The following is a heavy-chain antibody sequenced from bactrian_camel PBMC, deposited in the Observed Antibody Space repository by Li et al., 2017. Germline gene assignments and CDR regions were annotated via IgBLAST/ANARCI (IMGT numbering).Heavy chain of an antibody. D-gene: IGHD4*01. CDR3: AAKSGACVMSATFYGF. V-gene: IGHV3S40*01. Sequence: DVQLVESGGNSVQPGGSLRLSCAVSQYTANTNCMGWSRQGPGKEREWVAAIYTGGSTATYADSVKGRFTISQDMTKTTVKLQMSDLKPEDTATYYCAAKSGACVMSATFYGFWGQGTQVTVS. CDR2: IYTGGSTA. CDR1: QYTANTNC. J-gene: IGHJ4*01.